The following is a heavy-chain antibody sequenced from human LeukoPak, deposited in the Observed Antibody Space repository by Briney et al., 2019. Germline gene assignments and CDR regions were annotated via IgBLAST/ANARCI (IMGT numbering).Heavy chain of an antibody. CDR3: ARSDYGDYYYYYYMDV. Sequence: SETLSLTCTVSGGSISSSSYYWGWIRQPPGKGLEWIGEINHSGSTNYNPSLKSRVTISVDTSKNQFSLKLSSVTAADTAVYYCARSDYGDYYYYYYMDVWGKGTTVTVSS. V-gene: IGHV4-39*07. CDR2: INHSGST. J-gene: IGHJ6*03. D-gene: IGHD4-17*01. CDR1: GGSISSSSYY.